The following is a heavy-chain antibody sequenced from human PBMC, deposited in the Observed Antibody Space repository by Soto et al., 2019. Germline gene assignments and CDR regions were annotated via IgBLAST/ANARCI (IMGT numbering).Heavy chain of an antibody. J-gene: IGHJ4*02. CDR2: IYYSGST. D-gene: IGHD3-10*01. V-gene: IGHV4-59*01. Sequence: SETLSLTCTVSGGAISSYYWSWIRQPPGKGLEWIGYIYYSGSTNYNPSLKSRVTISVDTSKNQFSLKLSSVTAADTAVYYCPTTLKGLRRVPDYYFDYWPQAILVYVS. CDR3: PTTLKGLRRVPDYYFDY. CDR1: GGAISSYY.